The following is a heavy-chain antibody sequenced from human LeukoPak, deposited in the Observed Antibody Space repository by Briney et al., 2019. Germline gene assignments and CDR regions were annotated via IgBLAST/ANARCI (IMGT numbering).Heavy chain of an antibody. CDR2: ISGSGSST. CDR1: GLTFSGYA. Sequence: PGGSLRLSCEASGLTFSGYALSGVGQAPGKGLEWVSAISGSGSSTYYADAVKGRFTISRDNSKNTLYLQMNSLRAEDTAAYYCAKDLFLWYFDYWGQGTLVTVSS. CDR3: AKDLFLWYFDY. V-gene: IGHV3-23*01. D-gene: IGHD2-21*01. J-gene: IGHJ4*02.